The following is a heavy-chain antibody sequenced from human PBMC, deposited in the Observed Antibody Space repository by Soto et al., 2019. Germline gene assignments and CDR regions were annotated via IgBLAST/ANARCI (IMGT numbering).Heavy chain of an antibody. J-gene: IGHJ4*02. CDR1: RITFIGYW. CDR3: STTGGY. Sequence: EVQLAQSGGGLVQPGGSLRLSCVASRITFIGYWMSWVRQAPGRGLEWVSTIRQDGGQMYYVDSVKGRFTISRVRAKNSRHLQMTSLTAEDTTTYYCSTTGGYWGQGILVTVSS. CDR2: IRQDGGQM. V-gene: IGHV3-7*05. D-gene: IGHD2-8*02.